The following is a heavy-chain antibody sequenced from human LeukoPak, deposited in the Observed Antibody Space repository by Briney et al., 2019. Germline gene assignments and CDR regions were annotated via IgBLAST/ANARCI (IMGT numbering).Heavy chain of an antibody. CDR1: GFTFSSYA. D-gene: IGHD3-22*01. CDR2: ISGSGGST. J-gene: IGHJ4*02. CDR3: ATLITMIVVVSPYYFDY. Sequence: GSLRLSCAASGFTFSSYAMSWVRQAPGKGLEWVSAISGSGGSTYYADSVKGRFTIPRDNSKNTLYLQMNSLRAEDTAVYYCATLITMIVVVSPYYFDYWGQGTLVTVSS. V-gene: IGHV3-23*01.